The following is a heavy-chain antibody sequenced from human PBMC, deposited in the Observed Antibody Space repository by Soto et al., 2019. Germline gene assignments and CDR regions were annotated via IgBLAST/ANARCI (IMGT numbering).Heavy chain of an antibody. Sequence: GSLRLSCAASGFTFSSYAMHWVRQAPGKGLEWVAVISYDGSNKYYADSVKGRFTISRDNSKNTLYLQMNSLRAEDTAVYYCASGKDTAMVPYYYYGMDVWGQGTTVTVSS. CDR3: ASGKDTAMVPYYYYGMDV. CDR2: ISYDGSNK. J-gene: IGHJ6*02. D-gene: IGHD5-18*01. CDR1: GFTFSSYA. V-gene: IGHV3-30-3*01.